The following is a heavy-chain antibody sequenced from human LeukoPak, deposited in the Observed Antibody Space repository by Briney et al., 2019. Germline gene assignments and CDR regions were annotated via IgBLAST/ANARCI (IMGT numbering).Heavy chain of an antibody. Sequence: GGSLRLSCAASGFTVSSNYMSWVRQAPGKGLEWVSVIYSGGSTYYADSVKGRFTISRDNFKNTLYLQMNSLRAEDTAVYYCARGVPYYDILTGYYIASYFDYWGQGTLVTVSS. CDR1: GFTVSSNY. V-gene: IGHV3-53*01. CDR3: ARGVPYYDILTGYYIASYFDY. CDR2: IYSGGST. J-gene: IGHJ4*02. D-gene: IGHD3-9*01.